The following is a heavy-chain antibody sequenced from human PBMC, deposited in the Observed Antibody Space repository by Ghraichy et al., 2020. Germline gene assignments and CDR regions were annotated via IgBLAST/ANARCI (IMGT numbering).Heavy chain of an antibody. CDR1: GFTFSSYS. Sequence: GGSLRLSCAASGFTFSSYSMNWVRQAPGKGLEWVSSISSSSSYIYYADSVKGRFTISRDNAKNSLYLQMNSLRAEDTAVYYCARGMSMITMIVVVMDDSEYYFDYWGQGTLVTVSS. V-gene: IGHV3-21*01. J-gene: IGHJ4*02. CDR2: ISSSSSYI. CDR3: ARGMSMITMIVVVMDDSEYYFDY. D-gene: IGHD3-22*01.